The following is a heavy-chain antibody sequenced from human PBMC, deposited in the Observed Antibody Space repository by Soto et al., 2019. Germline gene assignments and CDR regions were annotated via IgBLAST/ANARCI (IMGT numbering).Heavy chain of an antibody. D-gene: IGHD2-21*01. J-gene: IGHJ4*02. CDR3: ARDVGHINY. V-gene: IGHV4-59*12. CDR1: GGSISSWY. CDR2: IYYSGST. Sequence: SETLSLTCTVSGGSISSWYWSWIRQPPGKGLEWIGYIYYSGSTNYNPSLKSRVTISVDTSKNQFSLKLSSVTAADTAVYYCARDVGHINYWGQGTLVTVSS.